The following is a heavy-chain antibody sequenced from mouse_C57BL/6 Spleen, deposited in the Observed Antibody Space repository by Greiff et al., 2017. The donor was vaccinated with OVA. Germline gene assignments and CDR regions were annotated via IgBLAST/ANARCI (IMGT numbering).Heavy chain of an antibody. Sequence: VQLQQSGAELVKPGASVKLSCTASGFNIKDYYMHWVKQRTEQGLEWIGRIDPEVGETKYAPKFQGKATITADTSSNTAYLQLSSLTSEDTAVYYFARGTVVATDAMDYWGQGTSVTVSS. V-gene: IGHV14-2*01. D-gene: IGHD1-1*01. CDR1: GFNIKDYY. J-gene: IGHJ4*01. CDR3: ARGTVVATDAMDY. CDR2: IDPEVGET.